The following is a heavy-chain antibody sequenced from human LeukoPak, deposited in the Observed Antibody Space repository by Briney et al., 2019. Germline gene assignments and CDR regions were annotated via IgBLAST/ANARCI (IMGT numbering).Heavy chain of an antibody. CDR1: GGSFSGYY. CDR3: ARAPGPQLWLVGAFDI. V-gene: IGHV4-34*01. D-gene: IGHD5-18*01. J-gene: IGHJ3*02. CDR2: INHSGST. Sequence: SETLSLTCAVYGGSFSGYYWSWIRQPPGKGLEWIGEINHSGSTNYNPCLKSRVTISVDTSKNQFSLKLSSVTAADTAVYYCARAPGPQLWLVGAFDIWGQGTMVTVSS.